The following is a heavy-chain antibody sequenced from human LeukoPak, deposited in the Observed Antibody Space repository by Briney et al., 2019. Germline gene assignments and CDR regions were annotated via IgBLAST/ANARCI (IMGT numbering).Heavy chain of an antibody. CDR2: ISAYNGNT. D-gene: IGHD2-15*01. Sequence: ASVKVSCKASGYTFTSYGISWVRQAPGQGLEWMGWISAYNGNTNYAQKLQGRFTMTTDTSTSTAYMELRSLRSDDTAVYYCAALLGCSGGSCSIDYWGQGTLVTVSS. J-gene: IGHJ4*02. CDR3: AALLGCSGGSCSIDY. V-gene: IGHV1-18*01. CDR1: GYTFTSYG.